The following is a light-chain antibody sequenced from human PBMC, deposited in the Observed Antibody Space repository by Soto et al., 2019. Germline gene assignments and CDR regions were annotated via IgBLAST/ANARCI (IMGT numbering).Light chain of an antibody. Sequence: DIQMTQSPSTLSASVGDRVTITCRASRNVSKWMAWYQQKPGKAPKVLIYKASNLESGVPSRFSGSRSDTEFTLTISSLQPDDSATYYCQQYNSYWTFGLGTKVEIK. CDR3: QQYNSYWT. J-gene: IGKJ1*01. CDR2: KAS. CDR1: RNVSKW. V-gene: IGKV1-5*03.